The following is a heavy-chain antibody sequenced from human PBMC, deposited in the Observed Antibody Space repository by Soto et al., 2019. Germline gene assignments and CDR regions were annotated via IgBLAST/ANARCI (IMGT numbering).Heavy chain of an antibody. D-gene: IGHD3-22*01. J-gene: IGHJ4*02. CDR2: INSDGSST. V-gene: IGHV3-74*01. CDR1: GFTFSSYW. Sequence: SGGSLRLSCAASGFTFSSYWMHWVRQAPGKGLVWVSRINSDGSSTSYADSVKGRFTISRDNAKNTLYLQMNSLRAEDTAVYYCARGHYYDSSGEHFDYWGQGTLVTVSS. CDR3: ARGHYYDSSGEHFDY.